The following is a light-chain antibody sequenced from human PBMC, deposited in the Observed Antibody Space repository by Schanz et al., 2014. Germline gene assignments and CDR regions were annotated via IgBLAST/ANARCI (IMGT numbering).Light chain of an antibody. V-gene: IGLV8-61*01. CDR2: STN. Sequence: QTVVTQEPSFSVSPGGTVTVTCGLSSGSVSTSNYPSWYQQTPGQAPRTLIYSTNTRSSGVPDRFSGSILGNKAALTITGAQADDESDYYCVLYMGSGIGVFGGGTKVTVL. CDR1: SGSVSTSNY. J-gene: IGLJ3*02. CDR3: VLYMGSGIGV.